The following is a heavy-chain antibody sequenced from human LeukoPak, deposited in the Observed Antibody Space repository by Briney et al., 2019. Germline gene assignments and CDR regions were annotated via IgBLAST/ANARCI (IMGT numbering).Heavy chain of an antibody. CDR2: ISGSGGST. CDR3: AKDPTTFMIVVVITGYFDY. Sequence: GGSLRLSCAASGFTFSSYAMSWVRQAPGKGLEWVSAISGSGGSTYYADSVKGRFTISRDNSKNTLYLQMNSLRAEDTAVYYCAKDPTTFMIVVVITGYFDYWGQGPLVTVSS. CDR1: GFTFSSYA. V-gene: IGHV3-23*01. D-gene: IGHD3-22*01. J-gene: IGHJ4*02.